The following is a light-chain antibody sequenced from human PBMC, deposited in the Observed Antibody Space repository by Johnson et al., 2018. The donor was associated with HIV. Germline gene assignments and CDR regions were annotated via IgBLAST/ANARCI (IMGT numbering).Light chain of an antibody. J-gene: IGLJ1*01. Sequence: QSVLTQPPSVSAAPGQKVTISCSGSSSNIGNNYVSWYQQVPGTAPKLLIYDNNKRPSGIPDRFSASKSGTSATLGITGLQTGDEADYYCGTWDSSLSAYVCGTGTKVTVL. CDR3: GTWDSSLSAYV. V-gene: IGLV1-51*01. CDR2: DNN. CDR1: SSNIGNNY.